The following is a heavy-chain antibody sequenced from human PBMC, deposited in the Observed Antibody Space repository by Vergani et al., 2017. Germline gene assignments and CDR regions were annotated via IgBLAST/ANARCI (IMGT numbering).Heavy chain of an antibody. V-gene: IGHV4-39*01. CDR3: ASRFRLLYDIFCCTQYFFDF. D-gene: IGHD3-9*01. J-gene: IGHJ4*02. Sequence: QVQLQESGPGLVKPSETLSLTCTVSNDSVSNTFYYWGWIRQTPGKGLEWIGSIYYSGSTYYNPSLESRVTMSVDTSKSQFSLKLSSVTAADTAVYYCASRFRLLYDIFCCTQYFFDFWGQGTLVTVSS. CDR2: IYYSGST. CDR1: NDSVSNTFYY.